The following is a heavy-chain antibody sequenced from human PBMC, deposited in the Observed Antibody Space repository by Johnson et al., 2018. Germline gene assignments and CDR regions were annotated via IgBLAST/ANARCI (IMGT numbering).Heavy chain of an antibody. Sequence: VQLVESGGGLVQPGGSLRLSCAASGFSFSSYWMSWVRQAPGKGLEWVANIKQDGSEKYYVDSVKGRFTISRDNAKNSLYLQMNSLRAEDTAVYYCGRGSGSYWGGVDYYYGMDVWGQGTTVTVSS. CDR2: IKQDGSEK. CDR1: GFSFSSYW. V-gene: IGHV3-7*01. D-gene: IGHD1-26*01. J-gene: IGHJ6*02. CDR3: GRGSGSYWGGVDYYYGMDV.